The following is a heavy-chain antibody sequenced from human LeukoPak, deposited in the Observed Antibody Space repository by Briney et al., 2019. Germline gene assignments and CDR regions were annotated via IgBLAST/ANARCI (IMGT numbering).Heavy chain of an antibody. J-gene: IGHJ4*02. Sequence: GRSLRLSCAASGFTVSSNHMSWVRQAPGKGLEWVSVIYIGGTIFYADSVKGRFTISRDNSMNTVYLEMNSLRAEDTAVYYCAKTLTGGSSFDYWGQGTLVTVSS. CDR2: IYIGGTI. V-gene: IGHV3-66*01. CDR1: GFTVSSNH. D-gene: IGHD3-9*01. CDR3: AKTLTGGSSFDY.